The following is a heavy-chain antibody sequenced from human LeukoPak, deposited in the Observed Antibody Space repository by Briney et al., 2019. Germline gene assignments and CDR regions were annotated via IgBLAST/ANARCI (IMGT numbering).Heavy chain of an antibody. CDR1: GGSISSGDYY. J-gene: IGHJ4*02. D-gene: IGHD2-15*01. V-gene: IGHV4-30-4*01. CDR3: ASLLGYCSGGSCFFDY. Sequence: SQTLSLTCTVSGGSISSGDYYWSWICQPPGKGLEWIGSIYYSGSTYYNPSLKSRVTISVDTSKNQFSLKLSSVTAADTAVYYCASLLGYCSGGSCFFDYWGQGTLVTVSS. CDR2: IYYSGST.